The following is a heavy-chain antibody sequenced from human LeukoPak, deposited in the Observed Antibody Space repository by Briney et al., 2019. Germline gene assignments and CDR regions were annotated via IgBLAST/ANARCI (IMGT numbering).Heavy chain of an antibody. Sequence: PGRSLRLSCAASGFTFDDYAMHWVRQAPGKGLEWVSGISWNSGSIGYADSVKGRFTISRDNAKNSLYLQMNSLRAEDTALYYCARRAKKVPAAYGMDVWGQGTTVTVSS. CDR2: ISWNSGSI. D-gene: IGHD2-2*01. CDR3: ARRAKKVPAAYGMDV. V-gene: IGHV3-9*01. CDR1: GFTFDDYA. J-gene: IGHJ6*02.